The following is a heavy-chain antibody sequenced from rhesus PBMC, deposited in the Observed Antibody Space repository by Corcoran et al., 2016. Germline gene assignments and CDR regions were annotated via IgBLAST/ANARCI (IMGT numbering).Heavy chain of an antibody. CDR2: IAPASGTG. Sequence: QVQLVQSGAEIKQPGASVKLACKTPGYTVTTYYIQWVRQATGQGLVWNGPIAPASGTGEYAQKFQHRVTRTTDPSTNTDYMELSSLRSEATAVYYCTGGGTVRGNRFEVWGPGVLVTVSS. J-gene: IGHJ5-1*01. V-gene: IGHV1-180*01. CDR3: TGGGTVRGNRFEV. D-gene: IGHD5-24*01. CDR1: GYTVTTYY.